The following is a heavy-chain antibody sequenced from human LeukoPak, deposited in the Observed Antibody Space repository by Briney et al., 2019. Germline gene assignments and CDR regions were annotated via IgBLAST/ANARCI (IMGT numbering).Heavy chain of an antibody. J-gene: IGHJ4*02. V-gene: IGHV3-21*01. Sequence: GGSLRLSCAVSGFTFSSYSLNWVRQAPGKGLEWVSSISSSSSYIYYADSVKGRFTISRDNAKNSLYLQMNRLRAEDSAVYYCAREASSGHFLPLKYWGQGTLVTVSS. CDR3: AREASSGHFLPLKY. D-gene: IGHD3-22*01. CDR2: ISSSSSYI. CDR1: GFTFSSYS.